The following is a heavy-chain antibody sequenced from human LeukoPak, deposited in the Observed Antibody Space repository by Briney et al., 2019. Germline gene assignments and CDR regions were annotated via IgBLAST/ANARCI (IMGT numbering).Heavy chain of an antibody. Sequence: PGGSLRLPCAASGFTFSSYWMSWVRQAPGKGLEWVANIKQDGSEKYYVDSVKGRFTISRDNAKNSLYLQMNSLRAEDTAVYYCARTRTRAGYYFDYWGQGTLVTVSS. CDR3: ARTRTRAGYYFDY. CDR1: GFTFSSYW. CDR2: IKQDGSEK. V-gene: IGHV3-7*01. D-gene: IGHD1/OR15-1a*01. J-gene: IGHJ4*02.